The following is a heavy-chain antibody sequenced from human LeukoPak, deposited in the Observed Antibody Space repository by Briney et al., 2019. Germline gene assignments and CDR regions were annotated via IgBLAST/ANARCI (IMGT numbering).Heavy chain of an antibody. V-gene: IGHV4-59*12. CDR1: GGSISSYY. CDR2: IYYSGST. D-gene: IGHD3-10*01. CDR3: ARGGQITMVRGVVWFDP. J-gene: IGHJ5*02. Sequence: SETLSLTCTVSGGSISSYYWSWIRQPPGEGLEWIGYIYYSGSTNYNPSLKSRVTISVDTSKNQFSLKLSSVTAADTAVYYCARGGQITMVRGVVWFDPWGQGTLVTVSS.